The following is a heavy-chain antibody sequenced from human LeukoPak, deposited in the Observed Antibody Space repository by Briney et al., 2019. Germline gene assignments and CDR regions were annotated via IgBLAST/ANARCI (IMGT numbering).Heavy chain of an antibody. V-gene: IGHV3-33*01. J-gene: IGHJ4*02. CDR3: ARAHSIAAAVPWGY. D-gene: IGHD6-13*01. CDR1: GFTFSSYG. CDR2: IWYDGSNK. Sequence: GGSLRLSCAASGFTFSSYGMHWVRQAPGKGLEWVAVIWYDGSNKYYADSVKGRFTISRDNSKNTLYLQMNGLRAEDTAVYYCARAHSIAAAVPWGYWGQGTLVTVSS.